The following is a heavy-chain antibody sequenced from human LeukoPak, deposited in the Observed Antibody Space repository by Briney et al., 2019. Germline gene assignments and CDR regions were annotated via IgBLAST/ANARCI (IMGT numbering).Heavy chain of an antibody. CDR3: AKALLRGSLYYFDY. Sequence: GGSLRLSCAASGFTCSSYAMSWVRQAPGKGMEWDSTISGSGGSTYYADSVKGRFTISRDNSKNTLYLQMNSLRAEDTAVYYCAKALLRGSLYYFDYWGQGTLVTVSS. V-gene: IGHV3-23*01. J-gene: IGHJ4*02. CDR1: GFTCSSYA. CDR2: ISGSGGST.